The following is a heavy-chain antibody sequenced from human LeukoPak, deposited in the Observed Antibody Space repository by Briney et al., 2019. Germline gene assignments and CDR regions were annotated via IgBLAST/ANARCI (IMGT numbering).Heavy chain of an antibody. CDR2: IKQDGSEK. CDR3: AREPPYYYDSSGYYSLDY. Sequence: GGSLRLSCAASGFTFSSYWMSWVRQAPGKGLEWVANIKQDGSEKYYVESVKGRFTISRDNAKNSLYLQMNSLRAEDTAVYYCAREPPYYYDSSGYYSLDYWGQGTLVTVSS. V-gene: IGHV3-7*01. J-gene: IGHJ4*02. CDR1: GFTFSSYW. D-gene: IGHD3-22*01.